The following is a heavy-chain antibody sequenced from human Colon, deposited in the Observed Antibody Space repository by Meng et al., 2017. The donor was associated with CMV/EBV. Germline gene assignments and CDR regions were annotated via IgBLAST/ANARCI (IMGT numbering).Heavy chain of an antibody. V-gene: IGHV3-30*02. D-gene: IGHD1-1*01. Sequence: GESLKISCAIFGFSLSNYGMHWVRQVPGKGLEWVAFIRHDATSKYYGEAVRGRFTISRDTSKNTVDLLMTNLRPGDTALYYCAKGPAANDWNDFDAWGQGTLVTVSS. CDR2: IRHDATSK. CDR1: GFSLSNYG. CDR3: AKGPAANDWNDFDA. J-gene: IGHJ4*02.